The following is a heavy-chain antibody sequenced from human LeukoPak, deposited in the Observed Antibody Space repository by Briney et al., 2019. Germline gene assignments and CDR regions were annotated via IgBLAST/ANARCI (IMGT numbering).Heavy chain of an antibody. J-gene: IGHJ4*02. D-gene: IGHD3-10*01. Sequence: PGGSLRLSCAASGFDFSVLEMNWVRQAPGKGLEWISYISSTGSSIHYADSVKGRFTISRDNAKNSVYLQMNSLRVEDTGLYYCARVFEFGAGHYWGQGTLVTVSS. CDR1: GFDFSVLE. CDR3: ARVFEFGAGHY. CDR2: ISSTGSSI. V-gene: IGHV3-48*03.